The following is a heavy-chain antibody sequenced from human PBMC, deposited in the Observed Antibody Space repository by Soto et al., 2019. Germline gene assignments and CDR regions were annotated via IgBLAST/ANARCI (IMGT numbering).Heavy chain of an antibody. J-gene: IGHJ4*02. CDR2: IYYSGST. Sequence: SETLSLTCTVSGGPISSYYWSWIRQPPGKGLEWIGYIYYSGSTNYNPSLKSRVTISVDTSKNQFSLKMSSVTAADTAVYYCARLATRYYFDYWGQGTLVTVSS. CDR3: ARLATRYYFDY. CDR1: GGPISSYY. D-gene: IGHD1-1*01. V-gene: IGHV4-59*01.